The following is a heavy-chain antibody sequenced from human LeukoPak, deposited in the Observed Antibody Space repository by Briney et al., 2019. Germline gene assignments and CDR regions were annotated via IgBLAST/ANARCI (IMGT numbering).Heavy chain of an antibody. CDR2: IYHSGST. CDR3: ARDSRLEYSSPRGGDWFDP. CDR1: GGSISSGGYS. V-gene: IGHV4-30-2*01. J-gene: IGHJ5*02. D-gene: IGHD6-6*01. Sequence: TLSLTCAVSGGSISSGGYSWSWIRQPPGKGLEWIGYIYHSGSTYYNPSLKSRVTISVDGSKNQFSLKLSSVTAADTAVYYCARDSRLEYSSPRGGDWFDPWGQGTLVTVSS.